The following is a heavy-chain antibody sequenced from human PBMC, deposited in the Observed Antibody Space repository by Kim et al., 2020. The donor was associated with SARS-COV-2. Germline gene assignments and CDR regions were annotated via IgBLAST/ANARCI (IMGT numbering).Heavy chain of an antibody. CDR1: GFTFSAHA. V-gene: IGHV3-23*01. Sequence: GGSLRLSCVAFGFTFSAHAMSWVRQAPGKGLEWVSGFSGSGISTYYADSVKGRFTISRDNSKITVYLQMKSLRVDDTAIYYCDKDTSLSMIVVASFDHRGQGPLVTVSS. CDR3: DKDTSLSMIVVASFDH. CDR2: FSGSGIST. J-gene: IGHJ4*02. D-gene: IGHD3-22*01.